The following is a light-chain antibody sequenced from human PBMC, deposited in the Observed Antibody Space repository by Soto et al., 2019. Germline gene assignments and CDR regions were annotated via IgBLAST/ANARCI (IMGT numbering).Light chain of an antibody. J-gene: IGLJ1*01. CDR2: EGS. V-gene: IGLV2-23*01. CDR1: ISDVGSSGP. CDR3: CSYVAARTYV. Sequence: QSVLTQPASVSGSPGRSITISCSGSISDVGSSGPVSWYQHHPGQVPKLIIYEGSRRPSGVSSRFSGSKTGNTASLTITGLQAEDEANYYRCSYVAARTYVFGTAKKATV.